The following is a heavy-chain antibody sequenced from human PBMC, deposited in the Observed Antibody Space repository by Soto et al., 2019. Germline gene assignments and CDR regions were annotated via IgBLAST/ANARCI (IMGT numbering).Heavy chain of an antibody. Sequence: EVQLLESGGGLVQPGGSLRLSCAASGFTFSNYAVTWVRQAPGKGLEWVSTISGSGGSTYYADSVKGRFTISRDNSKNTLYLQMNSLRAEDTDVYYCAKDQGSSWYEIDYWGRGTLGTDSS. V-gene: IGHV3-23*01. CDR3: AKDQGSSWYEIDY. CDR1: GFTFSNYA. CDR2: ISGSGGST. J-gene: IGHJ4*02. D-gene: IGHD6-13*01.